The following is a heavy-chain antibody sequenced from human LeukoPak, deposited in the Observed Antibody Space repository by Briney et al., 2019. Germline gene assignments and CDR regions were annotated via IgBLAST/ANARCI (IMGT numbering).Heavy chain of an antibody. CDR2: INTNTGNP. V-gene: IGHV7-4-1*02. CDR3: ARVDQVRGVIIIGY. D-gene: IGHD3-10*01. CDR1: GYTFTSYA. J-gene: IGHJ4*02. Sequence: ASVKVSCKASGYTFTSYAMNWVRQAPGQGLEWMGWINTNTGNPTYAQGFTGRFVFSLDTSVSTAYLQISSLKAEDTAVYYCARVDQVRGVIIIGYWGQGTLVTVSS.